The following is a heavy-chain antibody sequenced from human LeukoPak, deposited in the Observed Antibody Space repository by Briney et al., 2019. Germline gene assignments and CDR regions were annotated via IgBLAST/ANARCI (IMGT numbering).Heavy chain of an antibody. V-gene: IGHV4-30-2*01. Sequence: SQTLSLTCAVSGGSISSDTYSWSWIRQPPGKGLEWIGYIYPSGSSYYSPSLKSRVTISVDTSKNQFSLYVRSVTAADTAVYYCPGAPQKPYNAYDVSFAPWGQGILVTVSS. CDR3: PGAPQKPYNAYDVSFAP. CDR2: IYPSGSS. J-gene: IGHJ5*02. D-gene: IGHD3-3*01. CDR1: GGSISSDTYS.